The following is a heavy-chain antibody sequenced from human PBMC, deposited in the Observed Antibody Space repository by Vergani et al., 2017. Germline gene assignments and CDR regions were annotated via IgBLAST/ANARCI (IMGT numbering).Heavy chain of an antibody. CDR3: ASHLMGGDYYYYYGMDV. V-gene: IGHV1-18*01. CDR1: GYTFTSYG. Sequence: QVQLVQSGAEVKKPGASVKVSCKASGYTFTSYGISWVRQAPGQGLEWMGWISAYNRNTNYAQKLQGRVTMTTDTSTSTAYMELRSLRSDDTAVYYCASHLMGGDYYYYYGMDVWGQGTTVTVSS. CDR2: ISAYNRNT. J-gene: IGHJ6*02. D-gene: IGHD2-8*01.